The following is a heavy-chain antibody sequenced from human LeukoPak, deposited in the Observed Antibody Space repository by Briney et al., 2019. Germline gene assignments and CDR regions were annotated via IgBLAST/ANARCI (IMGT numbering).Heavy chain of an antibody. V-gene: IGHV3-23*01. CDR2: ISGSGGST. D-gene: IGHD5-12*01. CDR1: GFTFSSYA. J-gene: IGHJ4*02. Sequence: GGSLRLSCAASGFTFSSYAMSWVRQAPGKGLEWVSAISGSGGSTYYAGSVKGRFTISRDNSKNTLYLQMNSLRAEDTAVYYCAKVGRKVATIYYFDYWGQGTLVTVSS. CDR3: AKVGRKVATIYYFDY.